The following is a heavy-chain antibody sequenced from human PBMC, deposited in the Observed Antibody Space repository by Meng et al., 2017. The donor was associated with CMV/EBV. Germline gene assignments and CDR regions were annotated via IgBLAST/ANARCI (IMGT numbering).Heavy chain of an antibody. CDR3: ARVELNTAMSGYGMDV. V-gene: IGHV1-69*05. CDR2: IIPIFGTA. CDR1: GGTFSSYA. Sequence: SVKVSCKASGGTFSSYAISWVRQAPGQGLEWMGGIIPIFGTANYAQKFQGRVTITTDESTSTAYMELSSLRSEDTAVYYCARVELNTAMSGYGMDVWGQGTTVTRLL. J-gene: IGHJ6*02. D-gene: IGHD5-18*01.